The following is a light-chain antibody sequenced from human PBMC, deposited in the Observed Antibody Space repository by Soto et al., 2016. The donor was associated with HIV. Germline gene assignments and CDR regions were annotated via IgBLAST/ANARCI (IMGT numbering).Light chain of an antibody. J-gene: IGKJ2*01. CDR2: GTS. Sequence: DIQMTQSPSSVSASVGDRVTITCRASQDISNWLAWYQQKPGKAPNLLIYGTSSLQSGVPSRFSGSGSGTDFTLTISSLQPEDFATYYCQQSYSTPYTFGQGTKLEIK. CDR1: QDISNW. CDR3: QQSYSTPYT. V-gene: IGKV1-12*01.